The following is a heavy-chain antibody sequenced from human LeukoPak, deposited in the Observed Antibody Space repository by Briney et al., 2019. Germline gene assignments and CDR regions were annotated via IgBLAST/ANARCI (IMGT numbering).Heavy chain of an antibody. CDR1: GYNFATSW. CDR3: ARQGRSGYASDY. CDR2: IYPGDSDT. Sequence: GESLKISCHGSGYNFATSWIDWVRQIPGKGLEWMGIIYPGDSDTRYSPSFQGQVTISADKSITTAYLQWSILKASDTAIYYCARQGRSGYASDYWGQGTLVTVSS. V-gene: IGHV5-51*01. J-gene: IGHJ4*02. D-gene: IGHD5-12*01.